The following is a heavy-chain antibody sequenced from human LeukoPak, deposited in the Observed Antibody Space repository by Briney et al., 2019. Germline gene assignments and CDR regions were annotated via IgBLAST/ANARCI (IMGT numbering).Heavy chain of an antibody. V-gene: IGHV1-2*02. CDR1: GYTFTGYY. D-gene: IGHD3-16*01. J-gene: IGHJ4*02. CDR3: ARVPFTWSTWYPFDY. CDR2: INPNSGGT. Sequence: GASVKVSCKASGYTFTGYYMHWVRQAPGQGLEWMGWINPNSGGTNYAQKFQGGVTMTRDTSISTAYMELSRLRSDDTAVYYCARVPFTWSTWYPFDYWGQGTLVTVSS.